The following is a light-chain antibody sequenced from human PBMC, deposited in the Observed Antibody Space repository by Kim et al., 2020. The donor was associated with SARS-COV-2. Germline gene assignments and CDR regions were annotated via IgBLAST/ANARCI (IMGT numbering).Light chain of an antibody. CDR3: QHYGSSPRFT. Sequence: EIVLTQSPGTLSLSPGERATLSCRASQSVSTTYLAWYQQKPGQAPRLLIYSTSSRSTGIPDRFSGSGSGTDFTLTISRLEPEDFAVYYCQHYGSSPRFTFGQGTKLEI. V-gene: IGKV3-20*01. J-gene: IGKJ2*01. CDR2: STS. CDR1: QSVSTTY.